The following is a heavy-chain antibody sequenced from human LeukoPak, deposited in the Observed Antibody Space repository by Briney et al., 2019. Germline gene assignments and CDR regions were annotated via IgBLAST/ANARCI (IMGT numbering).Heavy chain of an antibody. CDR2: IYSGGNT. D-gene: IGHD1-26*01. J-gene: IGHJ4*02. V-gene: IGHV3-53*01. CDR3: ARVGEGAAKD. CDR1: GFTVSSNY. Sequence: PGGSLRLSCAASGFTVSSNYMSWVRQAPWKGLEWVSVIYSGGNTYYADSVTGRFTISRDNSKNTLYLQMNSLRAEDTAVYYCARVGEGAAKDWGQGTLVTVSS.